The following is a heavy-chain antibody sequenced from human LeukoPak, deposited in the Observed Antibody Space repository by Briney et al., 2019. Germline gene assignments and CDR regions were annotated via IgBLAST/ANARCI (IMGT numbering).Heavy chain of an antibody. CDR3: ARDYYYYDSGSYYSNIAN. Sequence: GGSLRLSCAASGFNFSIYWMSWVRQAPGRGLEWVANIKEDGREKYYVDSVKGRFTISRDNAKNSLFLQMNRLRVEDTAVYYCARDYYYYDSGSYYSNIANWGQGTLVTVSS. CDR1: GFNFSIYW. D-gene: IGHD3-10*01. CDR2: IKEDGREK. V-gene: IGHV3-7*01. J-gene: IGHJ4*02.